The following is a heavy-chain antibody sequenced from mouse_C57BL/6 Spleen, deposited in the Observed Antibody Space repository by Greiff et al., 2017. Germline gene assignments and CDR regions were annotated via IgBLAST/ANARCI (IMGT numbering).Heavy chain of an antibody. CDR2: IYPRSGNT. CDR1: GYTFTSYG. Sequence: VQRVESGAELARPGASVKMSCKASGYTFTSYGISWVKQRTGQGLEWIGEIYPRSGNTYYNEKFKGKATLTADKSSSTAYMELRSLTSEDSAVYFCARESGGLAYWGQGTLVTVSA. CDR3: ARESGGLAY. V-gene: IGHV1-81*01. J-gene: IGHJ3*01.